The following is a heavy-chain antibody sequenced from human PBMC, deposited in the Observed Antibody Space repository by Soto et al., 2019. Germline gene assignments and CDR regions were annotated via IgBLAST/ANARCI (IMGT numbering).Heavy chain of an antibody. CDR2: TYYRSKWYH. CDR1: GVSVSSNDTA. V-gene: IGHV6-1*01. CDR3: ARGSGSAYY. Sequence: VVLEQSGPGLVKPSQTLSVTCLISGVSVSSNDTAWNWIRHSPSRVLEWLGRTYYRSKWYHDSGSSVQSRIVINADTSKNEVSLVFRSVTPDDSALYYCARGSGSAYYWGQGTWVTVAS. D-gene: IGHD1-1*01. J-gene: IGHJ4*02.